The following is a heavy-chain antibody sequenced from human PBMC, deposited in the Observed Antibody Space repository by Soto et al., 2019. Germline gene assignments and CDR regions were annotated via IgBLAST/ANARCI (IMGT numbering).Heavy chain of an antibody. CDR1: GFTFSSYA. V-gene: IGHV3-30-3*01. CDR2: ISYDGSNK. Sequence: VGSLRLSCAASGFTFSSYAMHWVRQAPGKGLEWVAVISYDGSNKYYADSVMGRFTISRDNSKNTLYLQMNSLRAEDTAVYYCARDRADIVVVPAAILDYYYYYGMDVWGQGTTVTVSS. J-gene: IGHJ6*02. CDR3: ARDRADIVVVPAAILDYYYYYGMDV. D-gene: IGHD2-2*02.